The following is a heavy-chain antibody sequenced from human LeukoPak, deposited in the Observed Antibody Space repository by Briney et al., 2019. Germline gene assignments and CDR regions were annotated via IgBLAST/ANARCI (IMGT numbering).Heavy chain of an antibody. D-gene: IGHD6-19*01. CDR1: GFTFSSYG. CDR3: AKGTQQWPLGH. V-gene: IGHV3-30*18. J-gene: IGHJ4*02. Sequence: GGSLRLSCAASGFTFSSYGMHWVRQAPGKGLEWVAVISYDGSNKYYADSVKGRFTTSRDNSKNTLYLQMNSLRAEDTAVYYCAKGTQQWPLGHWGQGTLVTVSS. CDR2: ISYDGSNK.